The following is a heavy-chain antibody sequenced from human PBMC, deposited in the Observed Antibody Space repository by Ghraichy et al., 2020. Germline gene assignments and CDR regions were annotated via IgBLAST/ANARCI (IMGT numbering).Heavy chain of an antibody. V-gene: IGHV5-51*01. Sequence: GESLNFSCKGSGYRFTTYWIAWVRQMPGKGLEWMGIIYPGDSDTRYSPSFQGQVTISADKSISTAYLQWSSLKVSDTAMYYCARQDTFYLGSGTHYSFDYWGQGTLVTVSS. D-gene: IGHD3-10*01. J-gene: IGHJ4*02. CDR3: ARQDTFYLGSGTHYSFDY. CDR1: GYRFTTYW. CDR2: IYPGDSDT.